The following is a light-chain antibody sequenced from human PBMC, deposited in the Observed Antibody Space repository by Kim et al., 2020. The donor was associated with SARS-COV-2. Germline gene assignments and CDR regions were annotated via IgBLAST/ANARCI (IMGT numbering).Light chain of an antibody. CDR3: QQYGTSPLT. V-gene: IGKV3-20*01. CDR2: VAS. CDR1: QIVSYTY. J-gene: IGKJ4*01. Sequence: SPGDRATLSCWASQIVSYTYLARYQQKPGQPPRLLIYVASSRATGIPDRFSGSWSGTDFTLPISRLEPEDFAVYYCQQYGTSPLTFGGGTKLEI.